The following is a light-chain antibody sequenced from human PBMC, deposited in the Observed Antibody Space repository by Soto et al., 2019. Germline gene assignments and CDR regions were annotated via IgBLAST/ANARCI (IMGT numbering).Light chain of an antibody. Sequence: QAVVTQPPSASGTPGQRVTISWSGSSSSIGTNTVNWYQHLPGSAPKLLIYSNDQRPSGVPARFSGSKSGTSASLAISGLQPDDEADYYCEAWDGSLNVVLFGGGTKLTVL. CDR2: SND. V-gene: IGLV1-44*01. CDR3: EAWDGSLNVVL. CDR1: SSSIGTNT. J-gene: IGLJ2*01.